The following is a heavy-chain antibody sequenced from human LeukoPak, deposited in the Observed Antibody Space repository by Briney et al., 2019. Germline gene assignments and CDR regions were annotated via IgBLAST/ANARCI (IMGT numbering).Heavy chain of an antibody. CDR1: GGSINSSSYY. CDR3: ARHLTTVTTGFDY. J-gene: IGHJ4*02. CDR2: VYYRGNT. Sequence: SETLSLTCTVSGGSINSSSYYWGWIRHPPGKGLESIGSVYYRGNTYYNPSLKSRVTISVDTSKNHFSLRLSSVTAADTAVYYCARHLTTVTTGFDYWGQGTLVAVSS. D-gene: IGHD4-11*01. V-gene: IGHV4-39*01.